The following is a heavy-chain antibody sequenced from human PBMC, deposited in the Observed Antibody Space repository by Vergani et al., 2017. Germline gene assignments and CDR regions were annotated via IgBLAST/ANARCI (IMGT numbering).Heavy chain of an antibody. D-gene: IGHD6-13*01. CDR3: AREQQLGLDAFDI. CDR1: GGSISSGGYY. J-gene: IGHJ3*02. V-gene: IGHV4-31*03. Sequence: QVQLQESGPGLVKPSQTLSLTCTVSGGSISSGGYYWSWIRQPPGKGLEWIGEINHSGSTNYNPSLKSRVTISVDTSKNQFSLKLSSVTAADTAVYYCAREQQLGLDAFDIWGQGTMVTVSS. CDR2: INHSGST.